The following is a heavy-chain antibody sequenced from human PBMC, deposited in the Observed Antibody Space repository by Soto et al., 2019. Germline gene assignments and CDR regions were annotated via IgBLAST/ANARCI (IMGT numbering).Heavy chain of an antibody. V-gene: IGHV1-69*01. CDR3: AREVYSSSWSPYYYYGKDV. CDR2: IIPIFGTA. Sequence: QVQLVQSGAEVKKPGSSVKVSCKASGGTFSSYAISWVRQAPGQGLEWMGGIIPIFGTANYAQKFQGRVTITADESTSTAYMELSSLRSDDTAVYYCAREVYSSSWSPYYYYGKDVWGQGTTVTVSS. CDR1: GGTFSSYA. J-gene: IGHJ6*02. D-gene: IGHD6-13*01.